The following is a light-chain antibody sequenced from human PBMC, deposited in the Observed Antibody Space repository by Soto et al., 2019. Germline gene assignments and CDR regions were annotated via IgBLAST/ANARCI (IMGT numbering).Light chain of an antibody. Sequence: EIVLTQSPATLSLSPGERATLSCRASQSVNSYLAWYQQKPGQAPRLLIYDASNRATGIPARFSGSGPGTDFTLTISSLEPEDFAVYYCQQRSNWHRTFGQGTKV. J-gene: IGKJ1*01. CDR1: QSVNSY. CDR3: QQRSNWHRT. CDR2: DAS. V-gene: IGKV3D-11*02.